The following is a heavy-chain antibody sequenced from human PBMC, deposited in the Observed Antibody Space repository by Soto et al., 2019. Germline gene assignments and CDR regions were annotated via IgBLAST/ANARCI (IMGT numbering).Heavy chain of an antibody. V-gene: IGHV3-48*03. CDR3: ARVRGVTYAYNFAY. CDR2: IISSGYTI. D-gene: IGHD1-1*01. J-gene: IGHJ4*02. CDR1: GFTFNSYE. Sequence: EVQLVESGGGLVQPGGSLRLACAASGFTFNSYEMSWVRQAPGKGLEWLSYIISSGYTIYYADSVKGRSTIPRDTAMNSLHLQMNSLGAEDTAVYYCARVRGVTYAYNFAYWGQGTLVTASS.